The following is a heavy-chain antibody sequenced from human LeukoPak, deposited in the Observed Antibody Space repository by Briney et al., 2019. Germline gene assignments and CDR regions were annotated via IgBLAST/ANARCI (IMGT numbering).Heavy chain of an antibody. CDR3: AREYGYRVDY. CDR1: GGSISSSSYY. D-gene: IGHD5-18*01. CDR2: IYYSGST. Sequence: SSETLSLTCTVSGGSISSSSYYWGWIRQPPGKGLEWIGSIYYSGSTYYNPSLKSRVTISVDTSKNQFSLKLSSVTAADTAVYYCAREYGYRVDYWGQGTLVTVSS. V-gene: IGHV4-39*02. J-gene: IGHJ4*02.